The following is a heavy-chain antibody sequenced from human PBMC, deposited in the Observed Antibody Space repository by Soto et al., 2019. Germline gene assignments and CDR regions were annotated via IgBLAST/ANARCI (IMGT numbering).Heavy chain of an antibody. D-gene: IGHD3-3*01. CDR1: GFTFSSYW. CDR2: IKQDGSEK. Sequence: GGSLRLSCAASGFTFSSYWMSWVRQAPGKGLEWVANIKQDGSEKYYVDSVKGRFTISRDNAKNSLYLQMNSLRAEDTAVYYCARDGSLYDFWSGYYSRTPVMDVWGQGTTVTVSS. J-gene: IGHJ6*02. V-gene: IGHV3-7*01. CDR3: ARDGSLYDFWSGYYSRTPVMDV.